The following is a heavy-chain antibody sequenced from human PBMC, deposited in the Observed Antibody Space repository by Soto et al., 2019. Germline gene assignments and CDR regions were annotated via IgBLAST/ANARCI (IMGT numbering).Heavy chain of an antibody. V-gene: IGHV1-18*01. CDR1: GYSFATSG. J-gene: IGHJ4*02. CDR3: ARAGQYYDSSGYAD. Sequence: QVKLVQSGTEVKKPGASMKVSCKASGYSFATSGIGWVRQAPGQGLEWMGWISAYNGNTNYDQKLQDRIIMTTDTSTSTAYLELRSLRSDDTAVYYCARAGQYYDSSGYADWGQGTLVTVSS. D-gene: IGHD3-22*01. CDR2: ISAYNGNT.